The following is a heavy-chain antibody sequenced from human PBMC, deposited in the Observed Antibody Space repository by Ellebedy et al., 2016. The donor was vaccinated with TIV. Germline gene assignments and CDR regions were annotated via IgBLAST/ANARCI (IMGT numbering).Heavy chain of an antibody. D-gene: IGHD6-13*01. Sequence: GESLKISCAASGFTFDDSAIHWVRQAPGKGLEWVSLISGDGGSPYYAASVRGRFTISRDNRKTSLYLQMNSLRTEDTALYYCARDGGSSWFPNWFAPWGQGTLVTVSS. CDR3: ARDGGSSWFPNWFAP. J-gene: IGHJ5*02. CDR2: ISGDGGSP. CDR1: GFTFDDSA. V-gene: IGHV3-43*02.